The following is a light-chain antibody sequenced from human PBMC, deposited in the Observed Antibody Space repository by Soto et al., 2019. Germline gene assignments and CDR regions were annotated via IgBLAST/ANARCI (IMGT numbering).Light chain of an antibody. CDR2: DAS. CDR1: QDINTY. CDR3: QHYDNLLLT. J-gene: IGKJ4*01. Sequence: DLQMTQSPSSLSASVGDRVTITCQASQDINTYLNWYQQKPGKAPKLLIYDASKWETGVPSRFSGGGSGTYFTRTVTSLQPEDIATYFCQHYDNLLLTFGGGTKVEL. V-gene: IGKV1-33*01.